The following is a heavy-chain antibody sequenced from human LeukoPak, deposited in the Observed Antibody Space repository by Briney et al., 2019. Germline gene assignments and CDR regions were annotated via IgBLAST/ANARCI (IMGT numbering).Heavy chain of an antibody. V-gene: IGHV4-61*01. J-gene: IGHJ6*02. CDR2: IYYTGIT. CDR3: ARDNWNYGSSMDV. D-gene: IGHD1-7*01. Sequence: SETLSLTCAVSGGSVNSGSYYWSWIRQHPGKGLEWIGYIYYTGITNYNPSLKSRVTISVDTSKNQFSLNLNSVTAADTAVYYCARDNWNYGSSMDVWGQGTTVTVSS. CDR1: GGSVNSGSYY.